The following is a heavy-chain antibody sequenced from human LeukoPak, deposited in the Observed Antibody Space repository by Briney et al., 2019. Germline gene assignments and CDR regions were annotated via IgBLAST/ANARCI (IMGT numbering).Heavy chain of an antibody. V-gene: IGHV3-23*01. CDR3: AKSGPITIFGVVSEYYFDY. CDR1: GFTLSSYA. D-gene: IGHD3-3*01. J-gene: IGHJ4*02. Sequence: LPGGSLRLSCAASGFTLSSYAMSWVRQAPGKGLEWVSAISGSGGSTYYADSVKGRFTISRDNSKNTLYLQMNSLRAEDTAVYYCAKSGPITIFGVVSEYYFDYWGQGTLVTVSS. CDR2: ISGSGGST.